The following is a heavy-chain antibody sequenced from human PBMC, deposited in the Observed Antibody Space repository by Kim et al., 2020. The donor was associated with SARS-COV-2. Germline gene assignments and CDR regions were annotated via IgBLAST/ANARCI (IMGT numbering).Heavy chain of an antibody. D-gene: IGHD5-18*01. CDR2: ISSSSSYT. V-gene: IGHV3-11*05. J-gene: IGHJ4*02. CDR1: GFTFSDYY. Sequence: GGSLRLSCAASGFTFSDYYMSWIRQAPGKGLEWVSYISSSSSYTNYADSVKGRYTISRDNTKNSLYLQMNSLRGEDTAVYYCARGVRKGGYSYGYSPYFDYWGQGTLVTVSS. CDR3: ARGVRKGGYSYGYSPYFDY.